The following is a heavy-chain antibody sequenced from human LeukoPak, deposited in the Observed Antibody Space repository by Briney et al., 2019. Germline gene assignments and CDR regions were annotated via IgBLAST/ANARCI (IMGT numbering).Heavy chain of an antibody. Sequence: ASVKVSCKASGYTFTGYYMHWVRQAPGQGLEWMGWINPNSGGTNYAQNFQGRVTMTRDTSISTAYMELSRLRSDDTAVYYCARDRIRSIAVAGTGLIDYWGQGTLVTASS. CDR3: ARDRIRSIAVAGTGLIDY. V-gene: IGHV1-2*02. CDR1: GYTFTGYY. D-gene: IGHD6-19*01. J-gene: IGHJ4*02. CDR2: INPNSGGT.